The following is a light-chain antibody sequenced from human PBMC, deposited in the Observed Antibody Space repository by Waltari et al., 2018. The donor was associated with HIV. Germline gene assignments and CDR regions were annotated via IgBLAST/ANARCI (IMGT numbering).Light chain of an antibody. CDR3: QVWDSNSAHMI. V-gene: IGLV3-21*04. CDR2: YDN. CDR1: NIGSKS. Sequence: SYVVTQTPSMSVAPGQTAGITCGGANIGSKSVHWYQQKPGQAPVLVIYYDNARPSGIPERFSGSSSGNTATLTINRVEAGDEADYYCQVWDSNSAHMICGGGTKLTVL. J-gene: IGLJ2*01.